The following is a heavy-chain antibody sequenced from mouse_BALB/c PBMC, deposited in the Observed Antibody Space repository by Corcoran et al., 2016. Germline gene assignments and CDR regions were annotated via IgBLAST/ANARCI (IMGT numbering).Heavy chain of an antibody. V-gene: IGHV3-6*02. CDR3: ARGLLRAMDY. J-gene: IGHJ4*01. CDR2: ISYDGSN. CDR1: GYSITSGYY. Sequence: DVQLQESGPGLVKPSQSLSLTCSVTGYSITSGYYRNWIRQFPGNKLEWMGYISYDGSNNYNPSLKNRISITRDTSKNQFFLKLNSVTTEDTATYYCARGLLRAMDYWGQGTSVTVSS. D-gene: IGHD2-3*01.